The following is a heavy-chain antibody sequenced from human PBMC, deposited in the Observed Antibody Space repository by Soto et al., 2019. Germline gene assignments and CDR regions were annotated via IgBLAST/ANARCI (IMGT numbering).Heavy chain of an antibody. CDR2: INHSGST. V-gene: IGHV4-34*01. CDR3: AVGSSTERYYYYYMDV. D-gene: IGHD6-13*01. Sequence: SETLSLTCAVYGGSFSGYYWSWIRQPPGKGLEWIGEINHSGSTNYNPSLKSRVTISVDTSKNQFSLKLSSVTAADTAVYYCAVGSSTERYYYYYMDVWGKGTTVTVSS. CDR1: GGSFSGYY. J-gene: IGHJ6*03.